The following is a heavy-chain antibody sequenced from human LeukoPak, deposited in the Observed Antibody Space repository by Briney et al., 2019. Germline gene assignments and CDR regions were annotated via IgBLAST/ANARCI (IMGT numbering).Heavy chain of an antibody. CDR2: ISSSGSTI. D-gene: IGHD1-26*01. V-gene: IGHV3-11*01. Sequence: SEYYWSSIRQAPGEGLGWVSYISSSGSTIFYADSVKGRSTISRDNAKNSLYLKMNSLRAEDTAVYYCASQKPPLGSYPNRFDYWGQGTLVTVSS. CDR3: ASQKPPLGSYPNRFDY. CDR1: SEYY. J-gene: IGHJ4*02.